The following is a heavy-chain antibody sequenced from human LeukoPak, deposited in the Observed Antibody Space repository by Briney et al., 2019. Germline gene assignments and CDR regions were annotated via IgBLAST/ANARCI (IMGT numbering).Heavy chain of an antibody. CDR3: AKEGHGGSSWPYYFDH. Sequence: GGSLRLSCAASGFIFSNYGMYWVRQAPGKGLEWVAVISYDGSNKYYADSVKGRFTISRDNSKNTLSLQMNSLRAEDTAVYYCAKEGHGGSSWPYYFDHWGQGTLVTVSS. CDR2: ISYDGSNK. V-gene: IGHV3-30*18. J-gene: IGHJ4*02. CDR1: GFIFSNYG. D-gene: IGHD6-13*01.